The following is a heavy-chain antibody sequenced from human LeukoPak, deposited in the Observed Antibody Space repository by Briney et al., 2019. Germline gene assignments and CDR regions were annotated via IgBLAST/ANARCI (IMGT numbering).Heavy chain of an antibody. Sequence: GGSLRLSCAASGFTFSSYAMNWVRQAPGKGLKWVSGFRGSGAATFYADSVKGRFTTSRDNSKNTLYLQMNSLRAEDTAVYYCARALPHRRLMDTTMEQHWFDPWGQGTLVTVSS. CDR3: ARALPHRRLMDTTMEQHWFDP. CDR1: GFTFSSYA. J-gene: IGHJ5*02. D-gene: IGHD5-18*01. CDR2: FRGSGAAT. V-gene: IGHV3-23*01.